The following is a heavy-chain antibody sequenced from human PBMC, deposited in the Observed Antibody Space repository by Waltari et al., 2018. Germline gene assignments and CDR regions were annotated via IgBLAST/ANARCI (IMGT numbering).Heavy chain of an antibody. D-gene: IGHD3-3*01. CDR1: GGSFSGYY. V-gene: IGHV4-34*01. J-gene: IGHJ6*03. CDR2: INHSGST. Sequence: QVQLQQWGAGLLKPSETLSLTCAVYGGSFSGYYWSWIRQPPGKGVEWIGEINHSGSTNHTPTRTEGVTRSVDRSKNQFSLELSSVTAADTAVYYCARKPPRITIFVAPYYYYYYMDVWGKGTTVTVSS. CDR3: ARKPPRITIFVAPYYYYYYMDV.